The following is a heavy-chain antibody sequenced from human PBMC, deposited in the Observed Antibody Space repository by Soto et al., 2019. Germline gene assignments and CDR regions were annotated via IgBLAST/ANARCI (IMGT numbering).Heavy chain of an antibody. V-gene: IGHV4-4*02. CDR1: GGSISSSNW. Sequence: SETLSLTCAVSGGSISSSNWWSWVRQPPGKGLEWIGEIYHSGSTNYNPSLKSRVTISVDKSKNQFSLKLSSVTAAETAVYYCARRGVGGGSDAFDIWGQGTMVTVSS. D-gene: IGHD3-16*01. CDR2: IYHSGST. CDR3: ARRGVGGGSDAFDI. J-gene: IGHJ3*02.